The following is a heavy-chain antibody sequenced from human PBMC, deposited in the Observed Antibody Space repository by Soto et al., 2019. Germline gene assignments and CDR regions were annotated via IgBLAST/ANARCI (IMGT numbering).Heavy chain of an antibody. CDR2: IKTYIDGATT. CDR1: GFTFRDAW. D-gene: IGHD5-12*01. CDR3: ATDQTTILDV. J-gene: IGHJ6*02. Sequence: GGSLRLSCAASGFTFRDAWMSWVRQAPGKGLEWVGRIKTYIDGATTDYAAPVKGRFTMSRDDSKNRLYLQMNSPKIEDTAVYFCATDQTTILDVWGQGTTVTVSS. V-gene: IGHV3-15*01.